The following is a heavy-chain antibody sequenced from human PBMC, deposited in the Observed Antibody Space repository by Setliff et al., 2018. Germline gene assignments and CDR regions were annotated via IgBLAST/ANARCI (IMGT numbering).Heavy chain of an antibody. V-gene: IGHV1-46*01. CDR2: INPSGGGT. CDR3: ARASAKYEGGAFDI. D-gene: IGHD1-26*01. J-gene: IGHJ3*02. Sequence: ASVKVSCKASGYTFTSYYVHWVRQAPGQGLEWMGMINPSGGGTFYAQNFQGGVTMTRDTSTSTVYMELSSLRSDDTAVHYCARASAKYEGGAFDIWGQGTMVTVSS. CDR1: GYTFTSYY.